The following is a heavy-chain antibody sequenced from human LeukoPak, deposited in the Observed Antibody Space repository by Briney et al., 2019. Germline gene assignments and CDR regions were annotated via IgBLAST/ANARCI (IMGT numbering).Heavy chain of an antibody. CDR1: GFTFSSYA. D-gene: IGHD5-18*01. Sequence: GGSLRLSCAASGFTFSSYAMSWVRQAPGKGLEWVSAISGSGGSTYCADSVKGRFTISRDNSKNTLYLQMNSLRAEDTAVYYCAKNGGYSYGYPLDYWGQGTLVTVSS. CDR3: AKNGGYSYGYPLDY. J-gene: IGHJ4*02. V-gene: IGHV3-23*01. CDR2: ISGSGGST.